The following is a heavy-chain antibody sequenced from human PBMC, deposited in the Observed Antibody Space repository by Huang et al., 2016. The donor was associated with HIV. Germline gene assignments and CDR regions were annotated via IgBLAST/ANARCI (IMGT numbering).Heavy chain of an antibody. D-gene: IGHD3-3*01. CDR3: AKSGDDFWSGYPVGY. Sequence: QVQLVESGGGVVQPGGSLRLACAASGFTFSSYGLHWVRQGPGKGLEGLAFIRYDGRNKYYADSVKGRFTISRDNSKNTLYLQMNSLRAEDTALYYCAKSGDDFWSGYPVGYWGQGTLVTVSS. J-gene: IGHJ4*02. CDR1: GFTFSSYG. V-gene: IGHV3-30*02. CDR2: IRYDGRNK.